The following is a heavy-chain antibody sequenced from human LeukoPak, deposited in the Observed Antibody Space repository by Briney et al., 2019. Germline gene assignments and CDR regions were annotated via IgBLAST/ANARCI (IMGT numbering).Heavy chain of an antibody. D-gene: IGHD3-9*01. CDR3: ARDRGGLRYFDWLSWFDP. V-gene: IGHV1-18*01. CDR1: GYTFTSYG. Sequence: ASVKVSCKASGYTFTSYGICWVRQAPGQGREWMGWIRAYNGNTNYAQKLQGRVTMTTDTSTSTAYMELRSLRSDDTAVYYCARDRGGLRYFDWLSWFDPWGQGTLVTVSS. J-gene: IGHJ5*02. CDR2: IRAYNGNT.